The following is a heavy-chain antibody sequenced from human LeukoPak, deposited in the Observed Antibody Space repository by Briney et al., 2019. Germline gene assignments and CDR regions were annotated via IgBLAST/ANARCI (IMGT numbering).Heavy chain of an antibody. CDR1: GGSFSGYY. CDR3: ARCDGSSSAGRVY. J-gene: IGHJ4*02. D-gene: IGHD6-6*01. V-gene: IGHV4-34*01. Sequence: WETLSLTCAVYGGSFSGYYWSWIRQPPGKGLEWIGEINHSGSTNYNPSLKSRVTISVDTSKNQFSLKLSSVTAVDTAVYYCARCDGSSSAGRVYWGQGTLVTVSS. CDR2: INHSGST.